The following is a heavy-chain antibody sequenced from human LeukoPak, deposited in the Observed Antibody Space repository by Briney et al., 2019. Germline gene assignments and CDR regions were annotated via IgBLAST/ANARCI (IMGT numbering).Heavy chain of an antibody. CDR3: AIDSGRGWFDP. CDR1: GFTFSSYS. D-gene: IGHD1-26*01. J-gene: IGHJ5*02. CDR2: ISSSSSYI. Sequence: GGSLRLSCAASGFTFSSYSMNWVRQAPGKGLEWVSSISSSSSYIYYADSVKGRFTISRDNAKNSLCLQMNSLRAEDTAVYYCAIDSGRGWFDPWGQGTLVTVSS. V-gene: IGHV3-21*01.